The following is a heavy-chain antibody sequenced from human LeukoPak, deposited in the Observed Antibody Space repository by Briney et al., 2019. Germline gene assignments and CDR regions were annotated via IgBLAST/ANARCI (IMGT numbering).Heavy chain of an antibody. CDR3: AREVEGDYSDYFDY. J-gene: IGHJ4*02. Sequence: SETLSLTCSVSGVSIRSYSWSWIRQPSGKGLEWIGRIQTSGSTNYNPSLRSRVTMSVDTSKNQFSLKLSSVTAADTAVYYCAREVEGDYSDYFDYWGQGTLVTVSS. CDR1: GVSIRSYS. V-gene: IGHV4-4*07. D-gene: IGHD2-15*01. CDR2: IQTSGST.